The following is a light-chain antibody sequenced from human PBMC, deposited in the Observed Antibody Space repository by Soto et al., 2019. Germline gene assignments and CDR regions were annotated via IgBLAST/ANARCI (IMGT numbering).Light chain of an antibody. CDR1: QSISSY. J-gene: IGKJ1*01. V-gene: IGKV1-39*01. CDR3: QKSYRTPWT. Sequence: DIQMTQSPSSLSASVGDRVTITCRASQSISSYLNWYQQKPGKAPKLLIYAASSLQSAVTSRFSGSGSGTDFTLTISSLQPEDFATYYCQKSYRTPWTFGQGTKVDIK. CDR2: AAS.